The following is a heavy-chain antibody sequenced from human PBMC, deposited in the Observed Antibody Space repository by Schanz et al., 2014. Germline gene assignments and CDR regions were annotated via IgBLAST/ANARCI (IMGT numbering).Heavy chain of an antibody. CDR3: AREVGLYDRGWFDP. V-gene: IGHV1-69*08. D-gene: IGHD3-22*01. CDR1: GGTFSSYT. Sequence: QVQLVQSEAEVKKPGSSVKVSCKASGGTFSSYTISWVRQAPGQGLEWMGRIIPILGIANYAQKFQGRVTNTADKSTSTAYMDLSSLRPEDTAVYYCAREVGLYDRGWFDPWGQGTLVTVSS. J-gene: IGHJ5*02. CDR2: IIPILGIA.